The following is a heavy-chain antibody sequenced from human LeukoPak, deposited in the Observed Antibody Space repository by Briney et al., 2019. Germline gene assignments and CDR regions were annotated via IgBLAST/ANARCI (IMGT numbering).Heavy chain of an antibody. CDR2: INAGNGNT. J-gene: IGHJ4*02. Sequence: ASVKVSCKASGYTSTSYAMHWVRQAPGQRLEWMGWINAGNGNTKYSQKFQGRVTITRDTSASTAYIELSSLRSEDTAVYYCARAPIVVVPAAYFDYWGQGTLVTVSS. D-gene: IGHD2-2*01. CDR1: GYTSTSYA. CDR3: ARAPIVVVPAAYFDY. V-gene: IGHV1-3*01.